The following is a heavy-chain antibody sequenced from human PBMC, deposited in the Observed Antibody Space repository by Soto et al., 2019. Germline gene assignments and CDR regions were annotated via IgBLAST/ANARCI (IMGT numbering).Heavy chain of an antibody. CDR2: IYYSGST. V-gene: IGHV4-30-4*01. D-gene: IGHD2-15*01. J-gene: IGHJ6*02. CDR1: GGSISSGDYY. Sequence: SETLSLTCTVSGGSISSGDYYWSWIRQPPGKGLEWIGYIYYSGSTYYNPSLKSRVTISVDTSKNQFSLKLSSVTAADTAVYYCARDKLSIRANYGMDVWGQGTTVTVSS. CDR3: ARDKLSIRANYGMDV.